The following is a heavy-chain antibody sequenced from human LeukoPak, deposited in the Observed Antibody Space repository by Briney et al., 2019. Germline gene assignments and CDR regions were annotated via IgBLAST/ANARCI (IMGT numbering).Heavy chain of an antibody. Sequence: PSETLSLTCTVSGGSLSSGSYYWSWLRQPAGTGLEWLGRIYTSGSTNYNPSLKSRVTISVDTSKNQFSLKLSSVTAADTAVYYCARLRSRYYDSSGYPSWGLYYFDYWGQGTLVTVSS. CDR1: GGSLSSGSYY. CDR3: ARLRSRYYDSSGYPSWGLYYFDY. J-gene: IGHJ4*02. V-gene: IGHV4-61*02. D-gene: IGHD3-22*01. CDR2: IYTSGST.